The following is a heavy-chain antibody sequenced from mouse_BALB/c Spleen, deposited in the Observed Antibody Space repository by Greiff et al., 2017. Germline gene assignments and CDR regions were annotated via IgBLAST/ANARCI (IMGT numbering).Heavy chain of an antibody. CDR2: INPYNGGT. J-gene: IGHJ3*01. V-gene: IGHV1-18*01. CDR3: ASGDYGMAWFAY. Sequence: VQLKESGPELVKPGASMKISCKASGYSFTGYTMNWVKQSHGKNLEWIGLINPYNGGTSYNQKFKGKATLTVDKSSSTAYMELLSLTSEDSAVYYCASGDYGMAWFAYWGQGTLVTVSA. CDR1: GYSFTGYT. D-gene: IGHD1-1*01.